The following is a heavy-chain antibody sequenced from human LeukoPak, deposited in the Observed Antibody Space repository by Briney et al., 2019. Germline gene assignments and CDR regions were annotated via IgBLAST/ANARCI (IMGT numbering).Heavy chain of an antibody. V-gene: IGHV3-9*01. Sequence: GGSLRLSCAASGFTFDDYAMHWVRQAPGKGLEWVSGISWNSGTTGYADSVKDRSTISRDNAKNSLYLQMSSLRAEDTAVYYCARVPSGYTLGYGYYYYYMDVWGKGTTVTVSS. J-gene: IGHJ6*03. CDR3: ARVPSGYTLGYGYYYYYMDV. CDR1: GFTFDDYA. D-gene: IGHD5-18*01. CDR2: ISWNSGTT.